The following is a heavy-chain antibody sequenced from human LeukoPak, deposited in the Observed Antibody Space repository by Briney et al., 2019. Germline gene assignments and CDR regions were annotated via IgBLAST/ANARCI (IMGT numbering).Heavy chain of an antibody. D-gene: IGHD3-16*01. V-gene: IGHV4-34*01. CDR1: GGSFSGYY. Sequence: SETLSLTCAVYGGSFSGYYWSWIRQPPGKGLEWIGEINHRGSTHYNPSLKSRVTISVDTSKNQFSLKLSSVTAADTAVYYCAREGEQWQGGVAYWGQGSLVTVSS. CDR2: INHRGST. J-gene: IGHJ4*02. CDR3: AREGEQWQGGVAY.